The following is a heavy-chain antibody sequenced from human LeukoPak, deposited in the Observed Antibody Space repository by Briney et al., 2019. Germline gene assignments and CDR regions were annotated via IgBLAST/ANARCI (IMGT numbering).Heavy chain of an antibody. Sequence: GGSLRLSCAASGFTFSSYGMHWVRQAPGKGLEWVAVIWYDGSNKYYADSVKGRFTISRDNSKNTLYLQMNSLRAEDTAVYYCARASYGRSNTPPDYWGQGTLVTVSS. V-gene: IGHV3-33*01. CDR2: IWYDGSNK. J-gene: IGHJ4*02. D-gene: IGHD4-17*01. CDR1: GFTFSSYG. CDR3: ARASYGRSNTPPDY.